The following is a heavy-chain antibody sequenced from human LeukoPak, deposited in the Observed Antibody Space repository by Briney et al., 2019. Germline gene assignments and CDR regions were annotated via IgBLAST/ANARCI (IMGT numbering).Heavy chain of an antibody. CDR3: AKGKTRKGTTVTPDGDWYFDL. CDR2: TRYDGSNK. D-gene: IGHD4-17*01. J-gene: IGHJ2*01. V-gene: IGHV3-30*02. Sequence: PGGSLRLSCAASGFTFSSYGMHWVRQAPGKGLEWVTFTRYDGSNKYYADSVKGRFTISRDNSKNTLYLQMNSLRAEDTAVYYCAKGKTRKGTTVTPDGDWYFDLWAVAPWSLSPQ. CDR1: GFTFSSYG.